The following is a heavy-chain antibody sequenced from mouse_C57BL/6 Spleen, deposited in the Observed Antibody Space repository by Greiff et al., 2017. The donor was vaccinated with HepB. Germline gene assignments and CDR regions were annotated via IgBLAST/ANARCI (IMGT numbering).Heavy chain of an antibody. CDR3: TRDYDEGYAMDY. V-gene: IGHV5-9-1*02. D-gene: IGHD2-4*01. Sequence: EVMLVESGEGLVKPGGSLKLSCAASGFTFSSYAMSWVRQTPEKRLEWVAYISSGGDYIYYADTVKGRFTISRDNARNTLYLQMSSLKSEDTAMYYCTRDYDEGYAMDYWGQRTSVTVSS. CDR1: GFTFSSYA. CDR2: ISSGGDYI. J-gene: IGHJ4*01.